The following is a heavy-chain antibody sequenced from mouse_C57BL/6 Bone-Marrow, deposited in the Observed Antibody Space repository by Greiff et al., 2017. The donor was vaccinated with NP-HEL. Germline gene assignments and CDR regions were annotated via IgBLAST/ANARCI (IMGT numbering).Heavy chain of an antibody. CDR1: GYTFTSYT. CDR3: ASGGNLRFPLFYYAMDY. Sequence: QVHVKQSGAELARPGASVKMSCKASGYTFTSYTMHWVKQRPGQGLEWIGYINPSSGYTKYNQKFKDKATLTADKSSSTAYMQLSSLTSEDSAVYYCASGGNLRFPLFYYAMDYWGQGTSVTVSS. V-gene: IGHV1-4*01. D-gene: IGHD1-1*01. J-gene: IGHJ4*01. CDR2: INPSSGYT.